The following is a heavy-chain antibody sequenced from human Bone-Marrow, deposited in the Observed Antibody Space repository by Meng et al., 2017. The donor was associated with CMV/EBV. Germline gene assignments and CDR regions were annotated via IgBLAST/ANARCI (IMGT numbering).Heavy chain of an antibody. CDR2: INHSGST. CDR3: ARSADNDFWSGYSY. D-gene: IGHD3-3*01. V-gene: IGHV4-34*01. J-gene: IGHJ4*02. CDR1: GGSFSGYY. Sequence: SETLSLTCAVYGGSFSGYYWSWIRQPPGKGLEWIGEINHSGSTNYNPSLKSRVTISVDTSKNQFSLNLSSVTAADTAVYFCARSADNDFWSGYSYWGQGTLVTVSS.